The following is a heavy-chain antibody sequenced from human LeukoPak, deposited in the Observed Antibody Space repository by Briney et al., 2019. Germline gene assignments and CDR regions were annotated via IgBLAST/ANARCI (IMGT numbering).Heavy chain of an antibody. CDR3: ARSRYGDY. J-gene: IGHJ4*02. CDR2: IKQDGSEK. Sequence: GGSLRLSCAASGFTFSSYWMIWVRQAPGKGPEWVANIKQDGSEKSYVDSAKGRFTISRDNAKNSLYLQINSLRAEDTAVYYCARSRYGDYWGKGTLVTVSS. CDR1: GFTFSSYW. V-gene: IGHV3-7*01. D-gene: IGHD3-16*01.